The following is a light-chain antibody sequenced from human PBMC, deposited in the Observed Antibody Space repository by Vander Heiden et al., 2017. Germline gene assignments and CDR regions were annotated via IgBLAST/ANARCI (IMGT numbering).Light chain of an antibody. J-gene: IGKJ4*01. Sequence: IEVPRVPSSLSASVGDRVTITCQASQDISNILNWYHHKPGKAPKLLIYDASILQMGVRSRYNGSGSGRDFSFTILTLPPADFPPYYCRQDDNVPLTFGEGTKVEIK. CDR3: RQDDNVPLT. CDR2: DAS. V-gene: IGKV1-33*01. CDR1: QDISNI.